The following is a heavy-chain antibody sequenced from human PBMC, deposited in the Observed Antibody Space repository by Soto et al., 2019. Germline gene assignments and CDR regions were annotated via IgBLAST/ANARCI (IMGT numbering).Heavy chain of an antibody. CDR2: IIPIFGTA. Sequence: KVSCKASGGTFSSYGISCVRQAPGQGLEWMGGIIPIFGTANYAQKFQGRVTITADESTSTAYMEMSSLRSEDTAVYYCARGFPVPDYWGQGTLVTVSS. J-gene: IGHJ4*02. CDR1: GGTFSSYG. V-gene: IGHV1-69*01. CDR3: ARGFPVPDY. D-gene: IGHD3-10*01.